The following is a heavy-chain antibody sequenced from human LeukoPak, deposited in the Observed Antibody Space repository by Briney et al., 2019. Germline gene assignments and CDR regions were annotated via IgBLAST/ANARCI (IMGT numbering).Heavy chain of an antibody. CDR3: ARMCSCTMVRGVMNPYGMDV. D-gene: IGHD3-10*01. Sequence: SETLSLTCTVSGGSISSYYWSWIRQPPGKGLEWIGYIYYSGSTNYNPSLKSRVTISVDTSKNQFSLKLSSVTAADTAVYYCARMCSCTMVRGVMNPYGMDVWGQGTTVTVSS. J-gene: IGHJ6*02. V-gene: IGHV4-59*01. CDR1: GGSISSYY. CDR2: IYYSGST.